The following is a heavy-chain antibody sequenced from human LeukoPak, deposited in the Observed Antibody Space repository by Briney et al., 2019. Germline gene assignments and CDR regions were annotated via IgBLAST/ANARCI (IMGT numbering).Heavy chain of an antibody. D-gene: IGHD1-26*01. CDR1: GFTFSSYG. V-gene: IGHV3-23*01. CDR3: AKNLLRKWYFDY. Sequence: GGSLRLSCAASGFTFSSYGMSWVRQAPGKVLEWVSAISGSGGSTYYADSVKGRFTISRDNSKNTLYLQMNSLRAEDTAVYYCAKNLLRKWYFDYWGQGTLVTVSS. CDR2: ISGSGGST. J-gene: IGHJ4*02.